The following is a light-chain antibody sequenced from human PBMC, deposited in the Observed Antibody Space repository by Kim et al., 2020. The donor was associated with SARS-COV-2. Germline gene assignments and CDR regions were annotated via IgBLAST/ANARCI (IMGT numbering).Light chain of an antibody. CDR3: MQALQTPST. CDR1: QSLLHSNGYNY. CDR2: LGS. V-gene: IGKV2-28*01. J-gene: IGKJ4*01. Sequence: PASISCRSSQSLLHSNGYNYLDWYLQKPGQSPQVLIYLGSNRASGVPDRFSGSGSGTDFTLKISRVEAEDVGVYYCMQALQTPSTFGGGTKVEIK.